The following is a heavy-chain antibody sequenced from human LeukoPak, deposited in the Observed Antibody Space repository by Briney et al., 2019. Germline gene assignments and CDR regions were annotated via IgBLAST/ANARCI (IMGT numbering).Heavy chain of an antibody. CDR2: IYTSGST. J-gene: IGHJ6*03. Sequence: SETLSLTCTVSGGSISSYYWSWMRQPAGKGLEWIGRIYTSGSTNYNPSLKSRVTISVDNSKNQFSLKLSSVTAADTAVYYCARSPERPQSGSPYYSYMDVWGKGTTVTVSS. D-gene: IGHD1-26*01. CDR3: ARSPERPQSGSPYYSYMDV. V-gene: IGHV4-4*07. CDR1: GGSISSYY.